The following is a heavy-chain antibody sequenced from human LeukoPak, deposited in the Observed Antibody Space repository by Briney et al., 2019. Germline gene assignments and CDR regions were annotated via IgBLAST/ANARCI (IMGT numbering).Heavy chain of an antibody. Sequence: GGSLRLSCAASGFTVSSNYMSWVRQAPGKGLEWVSVIYSGGSTYYADSVKGRFTISRDNSKSTLYLQMNSLRAEDTAVYYCARVAHPTYSSGWYFDYWGQGTLVTVSS. CDR3: ARVAHPTYSSGWYFDY. D-gene: IGHD6-19*01. CDR1: GFTVSSNY. V-gene: IGHV3-53*01. J-gene: IGHJ4*02. CDR2: IYSGGST.